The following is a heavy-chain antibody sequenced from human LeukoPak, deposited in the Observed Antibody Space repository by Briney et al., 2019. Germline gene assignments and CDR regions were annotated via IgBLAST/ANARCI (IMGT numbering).Heavy chain of an antibody. CDR3: AKDHSPAVAGSDY. J-gene: IGHJ4*02. CDR1: GFTFSSYW. D-gene: IGHD6-19*01. Sequence: QPGGSLRLSCAASGFTFSSYWMSWVRQAPGKGLEWVANIKQDGSEKYYVDSVKGRFTISRDNAKNSLYLQMNSLRAEDTAVYYCAKDHSPAVAGSDYWGQGTLVTVSS. CDR2: IKQDGSEK. V-gene: IGHV3-7*03.